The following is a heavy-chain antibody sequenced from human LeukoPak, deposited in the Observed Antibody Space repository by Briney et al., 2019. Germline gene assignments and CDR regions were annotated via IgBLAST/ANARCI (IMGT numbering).Heavy chain of an antibody. CDR3: AKASKMDTILPPFDY. J-gene: IGHJ4*02. CDR2: ISSNGGST. Sequence: PGGSLRLSCTASGFTFSSYWMTWVRQAPGKGLEWVSSISSNGGSTYYADSVKGRFTISRDNSKNTLYLQMNSLRAEDTAVYYCAKASKMDTILPPFDYWGQGTLVTVSS. CDR1: GFTFSSYW. V-gene: IGHV3-23*01. D-gene: IGHD5-24*01.